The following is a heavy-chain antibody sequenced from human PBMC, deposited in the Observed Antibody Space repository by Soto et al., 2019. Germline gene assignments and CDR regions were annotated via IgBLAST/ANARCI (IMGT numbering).Heavy chain of an antibody. CDR1: GASISGYY. Sequence: SETLSLTCTVSGASISGYYWSWIRKSAGKGLEWIGRIYATGTTDYNPSLKSRVMMSVGTSKKQFSLKLRSVTAADTAVYYCVRDGTKTLRDWFDPWGQGISVTVSS. D-gene: IGHD1-1*01. CDR2: IYATGTT. V-gene: IGHV4-4*07. J-gene: IGHJ5*02. CDR3: VRDGTKTLRDWFDP.